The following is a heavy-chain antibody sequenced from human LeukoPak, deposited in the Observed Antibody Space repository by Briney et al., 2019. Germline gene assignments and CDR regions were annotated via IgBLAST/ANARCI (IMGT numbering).Heavy chain of an antibody. D-gene: IGHD3-16*01. Sequence: PSETLSLTCSVSGGSLTNYDWGWIRQPPGKGLEFIGYIHSDGTTNYDSSLQSRVAISLDTSKIQFSLRLYSVTAADTALYFCARLNFRGGEALHFDSWGQGTLVTVSS. CDR3: ARLNFRGGEALHFDS. V-gene: IGHV4-4*09. CDR2: IHSDGTT. J-gene: IGHJ4*02. CDR1: GGSLTNYD.